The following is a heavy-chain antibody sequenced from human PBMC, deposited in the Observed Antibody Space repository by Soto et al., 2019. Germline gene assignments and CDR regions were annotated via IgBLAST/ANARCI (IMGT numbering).Heavy chain of an antibody. CDR3: ARGGVDYYDSSGYYFSTYYFDY. CDR2: IYYSGST. Sequence: SETLSLTCTVSGGSISSYYWGWIRQPPGKGLEWIGSIYYSGSTYYNPSLKSRVTISVDTSKNQFSLKLSSVTAADTAVYYCARGGVDYYDSSGYYFSTYYFDYWGQGTLVTVSS. D-gene: IGHD3-22*01. CDR1: GGSISSYY. V-gene: IGHV4-39*07. J-gene: IGHJ4*02.